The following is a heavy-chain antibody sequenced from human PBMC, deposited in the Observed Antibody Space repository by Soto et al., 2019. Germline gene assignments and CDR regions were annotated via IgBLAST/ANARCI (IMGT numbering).Heavy chain of an antibody. J-gene: IGHJ6*02. Sequence: PSETLSLTCGLYGASFSDSYWTWVRQSPGKGLEWIGEISQSGVTNYNPSLKSRVTISVDTSKNQFSLNLRSVGAADSAVYYCARRGGTWFGAQYSHGRDVGAQGTTVT. CDR1: GASFSDSY. CDR2: ISQSGVT. CDR3: ARRGGTWFGAQYSHGRDV. V-gene: IGHV4-34*01. D-gene: IGHD3-10*01.